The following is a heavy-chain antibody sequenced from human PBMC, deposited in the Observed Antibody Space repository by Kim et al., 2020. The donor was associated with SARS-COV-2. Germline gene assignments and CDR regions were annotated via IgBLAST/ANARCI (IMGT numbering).Heavy chain of an antibody. CDR3: ATEFRARGVPIFDS. D-gene: IGHD2-8*02. V-gene: IGHV3-23*01. Sequence: GGSLRLSCAASGFTFSDYAMSWVRQAPGRGLEWVSGIPNSGGDTYYKDSVKGRFTISRDNSENTVSLQMNSLRVEDTAVYYCATEFRARGVPIFDSWGQG. CDR2: IPNSGGDT. J-gene: IGHJ4*02. CDR1: GFTFSDYA.